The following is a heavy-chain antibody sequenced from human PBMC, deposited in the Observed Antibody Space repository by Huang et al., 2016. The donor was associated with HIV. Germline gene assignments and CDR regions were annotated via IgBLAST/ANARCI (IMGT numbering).Heavy chain of an antibody. V-gene: IGHV4-39*01. CDR3: ARNHDFWRGRMFAISYFDV. Sequence: QMRFQESGPGLVKPSGTLSLPCNVSGGSINTGRYYWGWIRQPPGTGLEWVGIVYYTGKRHYDPSLKGRLTISADTSKNQFSLNLISVTAADTAIYYCARNHDFWRGRMFAISYFDVWGRGTLVTVAS. CDR1: GGSINTGRYY. J-gene: IGHJ2*01. CDR2: VYYTGKR. D-gene: IGHD3-3*01.